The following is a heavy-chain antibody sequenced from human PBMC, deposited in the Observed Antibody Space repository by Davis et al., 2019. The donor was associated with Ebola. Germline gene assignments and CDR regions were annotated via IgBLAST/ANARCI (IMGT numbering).Heavy chain of an antibody. J-gene: IGHJ6*02. CDR1: GGSISSSSYY. D-gene: IGHD1-26*01. CDR3: ARRGGSYYNYYYYGMDV. Sequence: GSLRLSCTVSGGSISSSSYYWGWIRQPPGKGLEWIGSIYYSGSTNYNPSLKSRVTISVDTSKNQFSLKLSSVTAADTAVYYCARRGGSYYNYYYYGMDVWGQGTTVTVSS. V-gene: IGHV4-39*07. CDR2: IYYSGST.